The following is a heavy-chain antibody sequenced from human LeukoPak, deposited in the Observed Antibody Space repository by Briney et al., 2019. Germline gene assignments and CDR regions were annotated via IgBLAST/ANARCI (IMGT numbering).Heavy chain of an antibody. D-gene: IGHD2-8*01. CDR3: ARGATDCGNGVCYSYNWFDT. Sequence: GESLRISCKASGYNFTNSWIAWVRQKSGKGLEWMGIIYPDDSDTRYSPSFQGQVTISVDKTISTAYLQWSSLRASDSATYFCARGATDCGNGVCYSYNWFDTWGQGTLVTVSP. CDR2: IYPDDSDT. V-gene: IGHV5-51*01. J-gene: IGHJ5*02. CDR1: GYNFTNSW.